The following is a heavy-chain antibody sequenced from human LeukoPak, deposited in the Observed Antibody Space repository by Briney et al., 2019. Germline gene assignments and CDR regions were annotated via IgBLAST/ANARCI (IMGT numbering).Heavy chain of an antibody. J-gene: IGHJ4*02. CDR3: ARSETRGGYVFDY. V-gene: IGHV1-46*01. CDR2: INPSGGST. CDR1: GYTFTSYY. D-gene: IGHD3-22*01. Sequence: GAPVKVSCKASGYTFTSYYMHWVRQAPGQGLEWMGIINPSGGSTSYAQKFQGRVTMTRDTSTSTAYMELSRLRSDDTAVYYCARSETRGGYVFDYWGQGTLVTVSS.